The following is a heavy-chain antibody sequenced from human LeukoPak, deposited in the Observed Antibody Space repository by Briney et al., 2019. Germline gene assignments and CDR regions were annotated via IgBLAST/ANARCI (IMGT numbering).Heavy chain of an antibody. CDR3: ARGYNYYGSGSSVQDY. Sequence: SVKVSRKASGGTFSSYAISWVRQAPGQGLEWMGGIIPIFGTANYAQKFQGRVTITADESTSTAYMELSSLRSEDTAVYYCARGYNYYGSGSSVQDYWGQGTLVTVSS. CDR1: GGTFSSYA. V-gene: IGHV1-69*01. CDR2: IIPIFGTA. D-gene: IGHD3-10*01. J-gene: IGHJ4*02.